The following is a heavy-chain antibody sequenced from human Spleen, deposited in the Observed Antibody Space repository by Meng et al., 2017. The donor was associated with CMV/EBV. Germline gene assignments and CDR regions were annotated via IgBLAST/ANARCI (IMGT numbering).Heavy chain of an antibody. CDR1: GFTFNKYG. CDR3: GTTHGDYDYGMDV. V-gene: IGHV3-23*01. CDR2: ISGSGGNR. J-gene: IGHJ6*02. Sequence: GESLKISCTASGFTFNKYGMNWVRQAPGKGPEWVSFISGSGGNRYYADSVKGRFTISRNKSKNTLYLQMNSLRAEDTAVYYCGTTHGDYDYGMDVWGQGTTVTVSS. D-gene: IGHD1-14*01.